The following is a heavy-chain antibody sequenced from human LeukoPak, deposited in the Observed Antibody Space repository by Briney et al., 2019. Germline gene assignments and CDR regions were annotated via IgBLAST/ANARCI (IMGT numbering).Heavy chain of an antibody. V-gene: IGHV3-7*03. CDR2: IKQDGSVK. CDR1: GFTFSDYW. CDR3: ARKGLGDY. Sequence: GGSLRLSCAASGFTFSDYWMSWVRQAPGKGLEWVANIKQDGSVKYYVDSVRGRFTISRDNAQNSLYLQMSSLRADDTAVYYCARKGLGDYWGQGTLVTVSS. J-gene: IGHJ4*02. D-gene: IGHD3/OR15-3a*01.